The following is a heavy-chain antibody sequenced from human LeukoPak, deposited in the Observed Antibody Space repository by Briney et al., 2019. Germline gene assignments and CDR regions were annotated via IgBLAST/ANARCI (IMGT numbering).Heavy chain of an antibody. CDR3: AKGSRLRYFGWLSRGDYYYYYMDV. V-gene: IGHV3-53*01. D-gene: IGHD3-9*01. CDR1: GFIVSTHY. CDR2: IYSGGST. J-gene: IGHJ6*03. Sequence: GGSLRLSCAASGFIVSTHYMSWVRQAPGKGLEWVSVIYSGGSTYYADSVKGRFTISRDNSKNTLYLQMNSLRAEDTAVYYCAKGSRLRYFGWLSRGDYYYYYMDVWGKGTTVTVSS.